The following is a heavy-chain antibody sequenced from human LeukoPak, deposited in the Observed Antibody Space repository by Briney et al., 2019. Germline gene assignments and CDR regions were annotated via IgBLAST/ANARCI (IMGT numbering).Heavy chain of an antibody. CDR1: GFTFSSYG. V-gene: IGHV3-33*01. CDR2: IWYDGSNK. Sequence: GGSLRLSCAASGFTFSSYGMHWVRQAPGKGLEWVAVIWYDGSNKYYADSVKGRFTISRDNSKNTLYLQMNSLRAEDTAVYYCASVPRGSSWYLGYWGQGTLVTVSS. J-gene: IGHJ4*02. D-gene: IGHD6-13*01. CDR3: ASVPRGSSWYLGY.